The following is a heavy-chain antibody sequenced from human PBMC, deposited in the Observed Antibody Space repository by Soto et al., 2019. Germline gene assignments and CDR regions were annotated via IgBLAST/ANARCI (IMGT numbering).Heavy chain of an antibody. V-gene: IGHV4-39*01. Sequence: SQPNSLTYNVSGGKLVDISYCCTWIRKTPGRGLEWIGSVSSSGATFYNPSLKTRLTMSVDTSKNQFSLKLSSVTAADTAVYYCARHFSVDYFDYWGQGALVTVSS. CDR2: VSSSGAT. CDR1: GGKLVDISYC. CDR3: ARHFSVDYFDY. J-gene: IGHJ4*02.